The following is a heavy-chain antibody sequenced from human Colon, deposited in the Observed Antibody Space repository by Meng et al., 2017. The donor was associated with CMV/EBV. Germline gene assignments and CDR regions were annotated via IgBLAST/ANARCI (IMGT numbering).Heavy chain of an antibody. D-gene: IGHD3/OR15-3a*01. Sequence: ASGFTLSSYYMNWVRQAPGKGLEWVSRINSDGTITYYANSVKGRFTISRDNTKNTLYLQMDSLRGEDTGTYYCARGGYDFWTDYLHYWGQGTLVTVSS. CDR2: INSDGTIT. CDR1: GFTLSSYY. CDR3: ARGGYDFWTDYLHY. V-gene: IGHV3-74*01. J-gene: IGHJ4*02.